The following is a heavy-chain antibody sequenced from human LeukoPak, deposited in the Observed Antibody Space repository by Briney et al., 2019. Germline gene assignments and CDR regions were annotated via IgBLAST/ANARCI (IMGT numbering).Heavy chain of an antibody. V-gene: IGHV3-7*03. J-gene: IGHJ4*02. CDR1: GFSFSNDW. CDR3: AKGSASGRPYYFDY. Sequence: GGSLRLSCAASGFSFSNDWMCWVRQAPGKGLEWVANINQDESKKYYVDSVKGRFTISRDNAKNSLYLQMSSLRAEDSAIYYCAKGSASGRPYYFDYWGQGILVTVSS. D-gene: IGHD2-15*01. CDR2: INQDESKK.